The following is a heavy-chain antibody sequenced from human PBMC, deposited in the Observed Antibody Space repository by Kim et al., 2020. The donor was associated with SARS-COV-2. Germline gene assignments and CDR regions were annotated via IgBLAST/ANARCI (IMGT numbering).Heavy chain of an antibody. CDR3: AKETRIYYGSGTFAFDI. CDR2: ISWDGGST. Sequence: GGSLRLSCAASGFTFDDYAMHWVRQAPGKGLEWVSLISWDGGSTYYADSVKGRFTISRDNSKNSLYLQMNSLRAEDTALYYCAKETRIYYGSGTFAFDIWGQGTMVTVSS. V-gene: IGHV3-43D*03. CDR1: GFTFDDYA. D-gene: IGHD3-10*01. J-gene: IGHJ3*02.